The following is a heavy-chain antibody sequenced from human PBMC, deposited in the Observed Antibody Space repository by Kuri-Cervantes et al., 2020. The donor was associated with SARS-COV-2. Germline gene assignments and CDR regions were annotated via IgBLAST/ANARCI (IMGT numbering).Heavy chain of an antibody. CDR2: IGPSGTPK. Sequence: GGSLRLSCTASGFIFSDYYMTWIRQAPGKGLEWVSNIGPSGTPKYYADSVKGRFTISRDNAKNSLYLQMNSLRAEDMALYYCAKGRRRFLDPPSYMDVWGKGTTVTVSS. CDR3: AKGRRRFLDPPSYMDV. D-gene: IGHD3-3*01. V-gene: IGHV3-11*01. CDR1: GFIFSDYY. J-gene: IGHJ6*03.